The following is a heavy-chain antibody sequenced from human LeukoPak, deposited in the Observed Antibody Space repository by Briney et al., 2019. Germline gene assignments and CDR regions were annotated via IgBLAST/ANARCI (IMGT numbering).Heavy chain of an antibody. V-gene: IGHV3-23*01. J-gene: IGHJ3*02. CDR3: AKDGSPAPEGAFDI. Sequence: PGGSLRLSCAASGFTFSIYAMTWVRQTPGKGLEWVSGISGSSGSTFYADFVEGRFTISRDNSYNTLYLQMNGLRAEDTAVYYCAKDGSPAPEGAFDIWGQGTMVTVSS. D-gene: IGHD1-14*01. CDR2: ISGSSGST. CDR1: GFTFSIYA.